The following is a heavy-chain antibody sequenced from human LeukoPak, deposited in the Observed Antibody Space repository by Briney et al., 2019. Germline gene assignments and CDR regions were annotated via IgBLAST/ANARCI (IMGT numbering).Heavy chain of an antibody. D-gene: IGHD3-10*01. CDR3: ARAITIIRGTLSPFDY. Sequence: PSQALSLTCALSGDIFTSNSAAWNWIRQSPARGLEWLGRTYYRSKWFNDYAVSVKSRMTINPDTSKNQISLQLNSVTPEDTAVYYCARAITIIRGTLSPFDYWGQGTLVTVSS. CDR1: GDIFTSNSAA. CDR2: TYYRSKWFN. V-gene: IGHV6-1*01. J-gene: IGHJ4*02.